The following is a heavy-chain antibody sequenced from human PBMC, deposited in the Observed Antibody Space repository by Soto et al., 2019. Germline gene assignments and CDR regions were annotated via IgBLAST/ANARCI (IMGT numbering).Heavy chain of an antibody. CDR3: AKDGGDSSGWTFDY. CDR2: ISYDGSNK. D-gene: IGHD6-19*01. J-gene: IGHJ4*02. CDR1: GFTFISYG. V-gene: IGHV3-30*18. Sequence: WGSLRLSCAASGFTFISYGIHFFRHSPGKGLEWVAVISYDGSNKYYADSVKGRFTISRDNSKNTLYLQMNSLRAEDTAVYYCAKDGGDSSGWTFDYWGQGTLVTVSS.